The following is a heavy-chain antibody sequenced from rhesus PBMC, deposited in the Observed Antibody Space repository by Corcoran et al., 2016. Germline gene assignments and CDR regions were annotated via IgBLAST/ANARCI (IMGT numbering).Heavy chain of an antibody. D-gene: IGHD4-23*01. Sequence: QMQLQESGPGLVKPSETLPLTCAVSGASISSNNWSWTSQSPGKGLEWIGRIYGGGGSTSYNPSLTSRVAMSTDTSKNQLSLKVNSVTAADTALYYCARGGGTLYNNNFDFWGQGVLVTVSS. J-gene: IGHJ4*01. CDR2: IYGGGGST. CDR3: ARGGGTLYNNNFDF. V-gene: IGHV4-147*01. CDR1: GASISSNN.